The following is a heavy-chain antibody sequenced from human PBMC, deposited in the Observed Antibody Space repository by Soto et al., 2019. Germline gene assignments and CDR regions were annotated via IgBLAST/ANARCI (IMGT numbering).Heavy chain of an antibody. CDR3: ARIPYCSSTSCPERAFDY. V-gene: IGHV1-69*13. Sequence: SVKVSCKASGGTFSSYAISWVRQAPGQGLEWMGGIIPIFGTANYAQKFQGRVTITADESTSTAYMELSSLRSEDTAVYYCARIPYCSSTSCPERAFDYWGQGTLVTVSS. J-gene: IGHJ4*02. CDR2: IIPIFGTA. CDR1: GGTFSSYA. D-gene: IGHD2-2*01.